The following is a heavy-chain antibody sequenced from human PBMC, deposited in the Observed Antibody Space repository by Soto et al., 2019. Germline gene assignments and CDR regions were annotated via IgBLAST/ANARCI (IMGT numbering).Heavy chain of an antibody. D-gene: IGHD3-9*01. CDR2: INPNSGGT. J-gene: IGHJ3*02. CDR1: GYTFTGYY. Sequence: GASVKVSCKASGYTFTGYYMHWVRQAPGQGLEWMGWINPNSGGTNYAQKFQGWVTMTRDTSISTAYMELSRLRSDDTAVYYCARGRLTYYDILTGPEDAFDIWGQGTMVTVS. CDR3: ARGRLTYYDILTGPEDAFDI. V-gene: IGHV1-2*04.